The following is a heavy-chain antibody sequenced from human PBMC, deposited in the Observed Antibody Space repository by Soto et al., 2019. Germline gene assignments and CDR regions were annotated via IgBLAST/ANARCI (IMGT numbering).Heavy chain of an antibody. D-gene: IGHD6-6*01. CDR3: ARLGKYSSSPRRYYYGMDV. Sequence: GVALKISCKGSGYSFTSYWIGWVRQMAAKGLECMGIIYPGDSDTRYSPSFQGQVTISADKSISTAYLQWSSLKASDTAMYYCARLGKYSSSPRRYYYGMDVWGQGTTVTVSS. V-gene: IGHV5-51*01. CDR2: IYPGDSDT. CDR1: GYSFTSYW. J-gene: IGHJ6*02.